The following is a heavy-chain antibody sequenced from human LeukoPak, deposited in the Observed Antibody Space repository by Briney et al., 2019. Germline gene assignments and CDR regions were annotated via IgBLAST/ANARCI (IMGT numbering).Heavy chain of an antibody. V-gene: IGHV4-31*03. J-gene: IGHJ3*02. CDR1: GGSISSGGYY. CDR2: IYYTGST. D-gene: IGHD5-24*01. Sequence: PSQTLSLTCTVSGGSISSGGYYWTWIRQHPGKGLEWIGYIYYTGSTSFNPSLKSRVTISVDTSKNQFSLKLSSVTAADTAVYYCARGRKIKRAFDIWGQGTMVTVSS. CDR3: ARGRKIKRAFDI.